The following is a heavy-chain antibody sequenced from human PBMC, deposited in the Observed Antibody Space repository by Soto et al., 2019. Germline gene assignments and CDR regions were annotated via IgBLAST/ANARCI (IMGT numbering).Heavy chain of an antibody. CDR1: GGSISSEYFH. CDR3: AREDDGDDRDYYGLDV. CDR2: IHYTGSI. Sequence: SETLSLTCAVSGGSISSEYFHWTWIRQSPGKGLEWIGYIHYTGSIMYNPSFKSRLTMAVDTTKNQFSLQLTSVTAADTAVYFCAREDDGDDRDYYGLDVWGQGTTVTVSS. V-gene: IGHV4-30-4*08. D-gene: IGHD1-1*01. J-gene: IGHJ6*02.